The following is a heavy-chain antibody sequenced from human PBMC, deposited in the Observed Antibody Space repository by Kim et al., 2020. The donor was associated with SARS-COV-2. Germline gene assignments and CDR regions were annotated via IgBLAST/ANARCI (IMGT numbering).Heavy chain of an antibody. D-gene: IGHD3-10*02. J-gene: IGHJ4*02. V-gene: IGHV3-7*01. CDR2: K. Sequence: KYYVASVKGRFTMSRDNAKNSLYLQMSSLRAEDTAIYDCAALDTAHVPGGIWGQGTLVSVSS. CDR3: AALDTAHVPGGI.